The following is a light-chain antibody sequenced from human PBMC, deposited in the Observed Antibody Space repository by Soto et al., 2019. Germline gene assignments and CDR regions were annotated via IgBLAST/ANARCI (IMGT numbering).Light chain of an antibody. Sequence: EIVLTQSPGTLALSPGERAALSCRASQSVSSSALAWYQQKPGQAPRRLIYGASSRATGTPDRFSGSGSGTDFTLTISRLEPEDFAVYYCQYYGTSPQTFGQGTKVDIK. V-gene: IGKV3-20*01. CDR3: QYYGTSPQT. CDR2: GAS. CDR1: QSVSSSA. J-gene: IGKJ1*01.